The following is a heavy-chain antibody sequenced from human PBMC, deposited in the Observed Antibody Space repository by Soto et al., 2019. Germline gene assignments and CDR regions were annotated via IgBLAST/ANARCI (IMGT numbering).Heavy chain of an antibody. V-gene: IGHV4-30-2*01. CDR3: ARGGLLPDD. D-gene: IGHD6-19*01. CDR2: ISHSGST. J-gene: IGHJ4*02. CDR1: GGSISSGGYS. Sequence: QLQLQESGSGLVKPSQTLSLTCAVSGGSISSGGYSWSWIRQPPGKGLEWIGYISHSGSTYYSPSVKCRVTIAVHRPKNQFYLTLSSVNDAYTAVYYCARGGLLPDDWGQGTLVTVCS.